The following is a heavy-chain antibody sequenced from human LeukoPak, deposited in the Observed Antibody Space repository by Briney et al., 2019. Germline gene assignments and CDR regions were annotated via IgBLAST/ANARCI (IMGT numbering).Heavy chain of an antibody. CDR1: GYTFTSYG. CDR2: ISAYNGNT. D-gene: IGHD4-11*01. Sequence: EASVKVSCKASGYTFTSYGIGLVRQAPGQGLEWMGWISAYNGNTNYAQKLQGRVTMTTDTSTSTAYMELRSLRSDDTAVYYCARDRDYSSYYGMDVWGQGTTVTVSS. V-gene: IGHV1-18*01. J-gene: IGHJ6*02. CDR3: ARDRDYSSYYGMDV.